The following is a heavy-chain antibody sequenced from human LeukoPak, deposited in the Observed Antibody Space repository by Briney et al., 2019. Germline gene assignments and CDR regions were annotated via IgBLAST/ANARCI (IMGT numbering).Heavy chain of an antibody. V-gene: IGHV4-39*01. CDR3: ALTQDDSYSMDV. CDR1: GGSISSSSYY. J-gene: IGHJ6*02. Sequence: SETLSLTCTVSGGSISSSSYYWGWIRQPPGQGLEWIGSIYYSGSTYYNPSLKSPVTISVDTSKNQFSLKLSSVTAADTAVYYCALTQDDSYSMDVWGQGTTVTVSS. D-gene: IGHD3-22*01. CDR2: IYYSGST.